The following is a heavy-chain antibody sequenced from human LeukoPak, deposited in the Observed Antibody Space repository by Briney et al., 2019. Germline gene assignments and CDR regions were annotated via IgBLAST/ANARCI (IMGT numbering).Heavy chain of an antibody. J-gene: IGHJ6*04. Sequence: GGSLRLSCAASGFTFSSYGMHWVRQAPGKGLEWVSGISGSGGYTYYADSVKGRFTISRDNAKNSLYLQMNSLRAEDTAVYYCAELGITMIGGVWGKGTTVTISS. CDR3: AELGITMIGGV. D-gene: IGHD3-10*02. CDR2: ISGSGGYT. CDR1: GFTFSSYG. V-gene: IGHV3-21*01.